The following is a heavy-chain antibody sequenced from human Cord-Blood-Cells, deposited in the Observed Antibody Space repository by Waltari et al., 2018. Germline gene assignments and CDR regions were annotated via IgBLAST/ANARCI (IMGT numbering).Heavy chain of an antibody. Sequence: QVRLPESGPGLVNAARCLSPTCAVSCGSLSSRNCLRWVRQPPGKGLEWLGEIHPSGSNNYNPSLKSRVTISVDKSKNQFSLKLSSVTAADTAVYYCARESLGPHRTDYWGQGTLVTVSS. CDR3: ARESLGPHRTDY. J-gene: IGHJ4*02. CDR2: IHPSGSN. D-gene: IGHD7-27*01. V-gene: IGHV4-4*02. CDR1: CGSLSSRNC.